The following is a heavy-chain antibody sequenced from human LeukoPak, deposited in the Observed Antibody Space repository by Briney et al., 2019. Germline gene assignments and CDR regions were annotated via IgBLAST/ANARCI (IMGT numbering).Heavy chain of an antibody. Sequence: PSETLSLTCIVSGGSISPYYWSWIRQPPGSGLEWIVYIYYSGSTSYSPSLKSRVAISVDTSNNEVSLKLSSVTAADTAVYYCARHGYCSGGSCYWDYWGQGTLVTVSS. CDR2: IYYSGST. J-gene: IGHJ4*02. D-gene: IGHD2-15*01. CDR3: ARHGYCSGGSCYWDY. CDR1: GGSISPYY. V-gene: IGHV4-59*08.